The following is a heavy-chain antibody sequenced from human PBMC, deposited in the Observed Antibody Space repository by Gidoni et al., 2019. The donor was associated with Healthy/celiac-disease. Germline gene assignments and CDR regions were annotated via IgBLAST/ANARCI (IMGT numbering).Heavy chain of an antibody. D-gene: IGHD3-22*01. CDR2: ISYEGINK. J-gene: IGHJ4*02. CDR3: ARAGSSGYYDY. CDR1: GVTFISYA. Sequence: VQLVESGGGVVQRGRSLRLSCAASGVTFISYAMHWVRQAPGKGLEWVAVISYEGINKYYADSVKGRFTISRDNSKNTLYLQMNSLRAEDTAVYYCARAGSSGYYDYWGQGTLVTVSS. V-gene: IGHV3-30*04.